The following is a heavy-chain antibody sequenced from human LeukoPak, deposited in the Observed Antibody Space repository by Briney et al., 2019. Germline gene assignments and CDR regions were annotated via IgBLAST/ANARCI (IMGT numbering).Heavy chain of an antibody. CDR2: IYYSGST. D-gene: IGHD4-17*01. V-gene: IGHV4-59*01. CDR1: GGSISSYY. CDR3: ARHDYGLSFDY. J-gene: IGHJ4*02. Sequence: SETLSLTCTVSGGSISSYYWSWIRQPPGKGLEWIGYIYYSGSTNYNPSLKSRVTISVDTSKNQFSLKLSSVTAADTAVYYCARHDYGLSFDYWGQGTLVTVSS.